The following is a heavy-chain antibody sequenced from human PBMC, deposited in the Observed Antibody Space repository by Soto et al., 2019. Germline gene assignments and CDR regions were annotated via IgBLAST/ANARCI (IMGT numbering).Heavy chain of an antibody. Sequence: SVKVSCKASGGTFSSYAISWVRQAPGQGLEWMGGIIPIFGTANYAQKFQGRVTITADESTSTDYMELSSLRSEDTAVYYCARAHRVTYSSRWSYFDYCRQGHLV. J-gene: IGHJ4*02. CDR1: GGTFSSYA. D-gene: IGHD6-13*01. CDR3: ARAHRVTYSSRWSYFDY. V-gene: IGHV1-69*13. CDR2: IIPIFGTA.